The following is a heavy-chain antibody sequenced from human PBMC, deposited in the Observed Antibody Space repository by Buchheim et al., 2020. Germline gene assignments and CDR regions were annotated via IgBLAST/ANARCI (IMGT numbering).Heavy chain of an antibody. CDR3: ARAGYRGWFDP. CDR1: GGFINTYY. V-gene: IGHV4-59*01. J-gene: IGHJ5*02. D-gene: IGHD2-15*01. CDR2: IYYSASA. Sequence: QVQLQESGPGLVKPSETLSLTCTVSGGFINTYYWSWIRQPPGKGLEWLGYIYYSASANYNPSLRSRITLSVDTSKNPISLKLNSVTAADTAVYYCARAGYRGWFDPWGPGTL.